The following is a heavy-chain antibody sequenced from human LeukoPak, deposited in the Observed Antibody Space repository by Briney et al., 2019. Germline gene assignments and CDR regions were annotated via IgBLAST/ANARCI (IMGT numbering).Heavy chain of an antibody. CDR3: ARRAAMGDYWYFDL. CDR1: GYTLTELS. V-gene: IGHV1-18*01. D-gene: IGHD5-18*01. CDR2: ISAYNGNT. J-gene: IGHJ2*01. Sequence: GASVKVSCKVSGYTLTELSMHWVRQAPGQGLEWMGWISAYNGNTNYAQKLQGRVTMTTDTSTSTAYMELRSLRSDDTAVYYCARRAAMGDYWYFDLWGRGTLVTVSS.